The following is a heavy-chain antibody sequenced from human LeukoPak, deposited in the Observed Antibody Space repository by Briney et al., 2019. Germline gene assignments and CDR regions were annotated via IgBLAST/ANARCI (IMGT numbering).Heavy chain of an antibody. Sequence: GASVKVSCKASGYTFTGYYMHWVRQAPGQGLEWMGWISAYDGDTKYAQNLQGRVTLTTDTSTTTAYMELRSLRSDDTAVYYCARGGYYFGSGGHRWNWFDPWGQGTLVTVPS. CDR3: ARGGYYFGSGGHRWNWFDP. CDR2: ISAYDGDT. V-gene: IGHV1-18*04. D-gene: IGHD3-10*01. J-gene: IGHJ5*02. CDR1: GYTFTGYY.